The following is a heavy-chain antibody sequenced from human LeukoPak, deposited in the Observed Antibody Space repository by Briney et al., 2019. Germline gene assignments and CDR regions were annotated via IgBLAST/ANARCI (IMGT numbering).Heavy chain of an antibody. J-gene: IGHJ4*02. CDR3: ARLSLDCYGSGSYSFDY. Sequence: PSETLSLTCTVSGGSISSYYWSWIRQPPGKGLEWIGYIYYSGSTNYNPSLKSRVTISVDTSKNQFSLKLSSVTAADTAVYYCARLSLDCYGSGSYSFDYWGQGTLVTVSS. D-gene: IGHD3-10*01. V-gene: IGHV4-59*08. CDR2: IYYSGST. CDR1: GGSISSYY.